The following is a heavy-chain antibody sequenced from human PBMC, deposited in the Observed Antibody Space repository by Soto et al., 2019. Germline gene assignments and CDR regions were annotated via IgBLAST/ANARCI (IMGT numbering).Heavy chain of an antibody. J-gene: IGHJ3*02. Sequence: SETLSLTCTFSVGSIVSGDYYWSWIRQLPGKGLEWIGYIYYGGSTQYNPSLKSRLMQSIDASNNQLSLKLNSVTAADTAVYYCVVGTTSGDAFDIWGQGTMVTVSS. D-gene: IGHD1-1*01. CDR3: VVGTTSGDAFDI. CDR2: IYYGGST. V-gene: IGHV4-31*03. CDR1: VGSIVSGDYY.